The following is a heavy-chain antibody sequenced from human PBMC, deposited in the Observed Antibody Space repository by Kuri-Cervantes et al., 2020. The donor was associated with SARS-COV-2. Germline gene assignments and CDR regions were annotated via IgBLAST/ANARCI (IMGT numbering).Heavy chain of an antibody. V-gene: IGHV1-18*01. J-gene: IGHJ4*02. D-gene: IGHD2-2*01. CDR2: ISAYNGNT. CDR1: GYTFTSYG. CDR3: ARGDIHLGYCSSTSCAYYFDY. Sequence: ASVKVSCKASGYTFTSYGISRVRQAPGQELEWMGWISAYNGNTNYAQKLQGRVTMTTDTSTSTAYMELRSLRSDDTAVYYCARGDIHLGYCSSTSCAYYFDYWGQGTRVTVSS.